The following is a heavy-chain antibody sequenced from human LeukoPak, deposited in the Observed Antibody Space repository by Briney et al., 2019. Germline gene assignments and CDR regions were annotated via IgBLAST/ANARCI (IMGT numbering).Heavy chain of an antibody. V-gene: IGHV1-46*01. CDR2: INPSGGST. CDR3: ATVGAKGSFFDY. J-gene: IGHJ4*02. CDR1: GYTFTSYY. D-gene: IGHD1-26*01. Sequence: ASVKVSCEASGYTFTSYYMHWVRQAPGQGLEWMGIINPSGGSTSYAQKFQGRVTMTRDTSTSTVYMELSSLRSEDTAVYYCATVGAKGSFFDYWGQGTLVTVSS.